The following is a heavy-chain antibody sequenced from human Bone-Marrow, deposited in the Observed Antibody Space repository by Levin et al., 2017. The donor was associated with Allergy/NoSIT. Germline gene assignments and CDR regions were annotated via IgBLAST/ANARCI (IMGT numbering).Heavy chain of an antibody. J-gene: IGHJ3*02. CDR2: IYYSGST. CDR1: GGSISSYY. Sequence: PSETLSLTCTVSGGSISSYYWSWIRQPPGKGLEWIGYIYYSGSTNYNPSLNSRVTISVDTSKNQFSLKLSSVTAADTAVYYCARLQAGNDAFDIWGQGTMVTVSS. CDR3: ARLQAGNDAFDI. V-gene: IGHV4-59*01. D-gene: IGHD4-11*01.